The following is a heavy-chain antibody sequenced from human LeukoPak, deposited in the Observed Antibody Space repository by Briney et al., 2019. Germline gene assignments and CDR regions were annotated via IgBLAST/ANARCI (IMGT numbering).Heavy chain of an antibody. CDR1: GFTFSSYG. CDR2: ISYDGSNK. J-gene: IGHJ4*02. CDR3: AKSGTTVLDY. V-gene: IGHV3-30*18. Sequence: PGGSLRLPCAASGFTFSSYGMHWVRQAPGKGLEWVAVISYDGSNKYYADSVKGRFTISRDNSKNTLYLQMNSLRAEDTAVYYCAKSGTTVLDYWGQGTLVTVSS. D-gene: IGHD4-17*01.